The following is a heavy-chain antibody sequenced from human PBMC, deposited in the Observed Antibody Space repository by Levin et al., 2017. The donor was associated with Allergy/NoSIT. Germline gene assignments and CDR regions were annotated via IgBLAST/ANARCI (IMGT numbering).Heavy chain of an antibody. CDR3: AKDGLWFGEG. Sequence: GESLKISCAASGFTFSSYAMSWVRQAPGKGLEWVSAISDSGGSTYNADSVKGRFTISRDNSKNTQYLQMKSLRAEDSALYYCAKDGLWFGEGWGQGTLVTVSS. CDR2: ISDSGGST. CDR1: GFTFSSYA. V-gene: IGHV3-23*01. J-gene: IGHJ4*02. D-gene: IGHD3-10*01.